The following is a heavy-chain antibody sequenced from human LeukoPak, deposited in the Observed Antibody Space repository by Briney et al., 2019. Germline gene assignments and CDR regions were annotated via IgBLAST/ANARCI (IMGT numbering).Heavy chain of an antibody. V-gene: IGHV3-48*04. CDR3: ARDRYCSGD. Sequence: GGSLRLSCAASGFMFSSYAMNWVRQAPGKGLEWVSYISSSSTTIYYADSVKGRFTISRDNAKNSLYLQMNSLRAEDTAIYYCARDRYCSGDWGQGTLVTVSS. D-gene: IGHD2-15*01. CDR2: ISSSSTTI. J-gene: IGHJ4*02. CDR1: GFMFSSYA.